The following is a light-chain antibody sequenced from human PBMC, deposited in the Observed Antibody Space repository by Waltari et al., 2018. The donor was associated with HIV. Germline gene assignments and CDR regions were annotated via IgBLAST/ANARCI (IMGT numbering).Light chain of an antibody. Sequence: DIQMTQSPSSLSASVGDRVTFSCRASRAISNSVAWDQLKPGGAPKLLIFAASRLETGVPSRFSGSSSGTDFTLTINNLQPEDFASYFCHQYDAIPYTFGQGTNLEIK. V-gene: IGKV1-NL1*01. CDR2: AAS. CDR3: HQYDAIPYT. CDR1: RAISNS. J-gene: IGKJ2*01.